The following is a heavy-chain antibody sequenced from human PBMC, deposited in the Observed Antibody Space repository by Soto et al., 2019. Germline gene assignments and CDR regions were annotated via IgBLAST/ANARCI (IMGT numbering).Heavy chain of an antibody. CDR1: GYTFTSYY. V-gene: IGHV1-46*01. CDR2: INPSGGSA. Sequence: ASVKVSCKASGYTFTSYYMHWVRQAPGQGLEWMGIINPSGGSASYAQKFRGRVTMTRDTSTSTVYMELSSLRSEDTAVYYCAREERITMVRGVITYFGYWGQGTLVTVSS. D-gene: IGHD3-10*01. J-gene: IGHJ4*02. CDR3: AREERITMVRGVITYFGY.